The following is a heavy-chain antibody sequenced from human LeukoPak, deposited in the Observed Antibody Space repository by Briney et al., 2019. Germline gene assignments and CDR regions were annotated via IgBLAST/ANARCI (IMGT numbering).Heavy chain of an antibody. CDR3: ARGSWYFGY. CDR1: GFTFSGYA. D-gene: IGHD6-13*01. V-gene: IGHV4-34*01. J-gene: IGHJ4*02. CDR2: INHSGST. Sequence: GSLRLSCAASGFTFSGYAMSWIRQPPGKGLEWIGEINHSGSTNYNPSLKSRVTISVDTSKNQFSLKLSSVTAADTAVYYCARGSWYFGYWGQGTLVTVSS.